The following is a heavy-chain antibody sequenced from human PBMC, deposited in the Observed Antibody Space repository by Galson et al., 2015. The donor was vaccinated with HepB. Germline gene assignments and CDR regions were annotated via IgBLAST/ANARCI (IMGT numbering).Heavy chain of an antibody. V-gene: IGHV3-33*01. D-gene: IGHD3-3*01. CDR1: GFTFSRYG. J-gene: IGHJ4*02. CDR3: ARSERFLEWFI. Sequence: SLRLSCAASGFTFSRYGMHWVRQAPGKGLEWVAVIWYDGSNKYYADSVKGRFTISRDNSKNTLYLQMNSLRAEDTAVYYCARSERFLEWFIWGQGTLVTVSS. CDR2: IWYDGSNK.